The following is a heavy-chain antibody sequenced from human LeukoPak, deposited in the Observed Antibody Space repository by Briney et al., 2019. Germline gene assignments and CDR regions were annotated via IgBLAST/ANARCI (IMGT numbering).Heavy chain of an antibody. J-gene: IGHJ3*01. CDR3: VRDISTGWAFDV. V-gene: IGHV3-7*04. CDR2: VKQDGIEK. D-gene: IGHD6-19*01. Sequence: GGSLRLSCSFSGFTLSSYWMSWVRQAPGKGLEWVANVKQDGIEKYYVDSVNGRFTISRDNTKNSLYLQMNSLRVEDTAVYYCVRDISTGWAFDVWGQGTMVTVSS. CDR1: GFTLSSYW.